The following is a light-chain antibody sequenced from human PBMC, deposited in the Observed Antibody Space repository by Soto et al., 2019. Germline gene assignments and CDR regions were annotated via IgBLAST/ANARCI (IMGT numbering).Light chain of an antibody. J-gene: IGLJ1*01. V-gene: IGLV2-8*01. CDR2: DVS. CDR1: SSDVGGYNS. CDR3: SSYAGSNTFV. Sequence: QSALTQPPSASGSPGQSVTISCTGTSSDVGGYNSVSWYQQHPGKAPKLMIYDVSKRPSGVPDRVYGSKSGNTASLTVSGLQAEDESDYYCSSYAGSNTFVCGSGTKVTVL.